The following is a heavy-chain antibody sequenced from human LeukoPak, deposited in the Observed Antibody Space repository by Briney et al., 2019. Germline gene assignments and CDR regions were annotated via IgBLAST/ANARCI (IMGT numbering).Heavy chain of an antibody. CDR3: ARGGHIVVVPATDAFDI. D-gene: IGHD2-2*01. CDR1: GGSISSGDYY. V-gene: IGHV4-30-4*01. CDR2: IYYSGST. Sequence: PSQTLSLTCTVSGGSISSGDYYWSWIRQPPGKGLEWIGYIYYSGSTYYNPSLKSRVTISVDTSKNQFSLKLSSVTAADTAVYYCARGGHIVVVPATDAFDIWGQGTMVTVSS. J-gene: IGHJ3*02.